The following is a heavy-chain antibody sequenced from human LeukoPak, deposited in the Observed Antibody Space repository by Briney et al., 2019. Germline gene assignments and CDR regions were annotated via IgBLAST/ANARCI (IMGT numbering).Heavy chain of an antibody. J-gene: IGHJ3*02. CDR1: GGTFSSYA. CDR2: IIPIFGTA. Sequence: GASVKVSCKASGGTFSSYAISWVRQAPGQGLEWMGGIIPIFGTANYAQKFQGRVTITTDESTSTAYMELSSLRSEDTAVYYCARGLVGATYDAFDIWGQGTMVTVSS. V-gene: IGHV1-69*05. D-gene: IGHD1-26*01. CDR3: ARGLVGATYDAFDI.